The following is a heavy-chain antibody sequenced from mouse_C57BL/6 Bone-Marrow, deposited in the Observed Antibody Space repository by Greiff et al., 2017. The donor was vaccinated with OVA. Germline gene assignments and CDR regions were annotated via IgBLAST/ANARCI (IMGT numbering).Heavy chain of an antibody. V-gene: IGHV1-26*01. D-gene: IGHD2-3*01. CDR2: INPNNGGT. CDR3: AIYDGYFPWFAD. CDR1: GYTFTDYY. J-gene: IGHJ3*01. Sequence: VQLQQSGPELVKPGASVKLSCKASGYTFTDYYMNWVKQSHGKSLEWIGDINPNNGGTSYNQKFKSKATLTVDNPSSTAYMERRSLTAEDSAVYYSAIYDGYFPWFADWGQGTLVTVSA.